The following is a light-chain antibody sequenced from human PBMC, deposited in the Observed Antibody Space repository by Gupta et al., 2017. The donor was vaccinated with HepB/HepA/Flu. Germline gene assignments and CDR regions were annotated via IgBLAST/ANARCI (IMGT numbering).Light chain of an antibody. CDR2: DDR. CDR3: QVWESSTDHQV. CDR1: NIGSKS. V-gene: IGLV3-21*02. Sequence: SSVLPQPPSVSVAPGQTATFSCGGTNIGSKSVHWYQQKPGQAPLLVVYDDRDRPSGIPERFSGSNSGNTATLIISRVEAGDEADYYCQVWESSTDHQVFGGGAKLTVL. J-gene: IGLJ2*01.